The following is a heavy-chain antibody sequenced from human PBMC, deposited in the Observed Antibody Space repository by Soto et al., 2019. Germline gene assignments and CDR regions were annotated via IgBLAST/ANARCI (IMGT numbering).Heavy chain of an antibody. D-gene: IGHD6-13*01. J-gene: IGHJ6*02. CDR3: TRDIAARYYYYYGMDV. CDR2: IRSKAYGGTT. V-gene: IGHV3-49*03. Sequence: GGSLRLSCTASGFTFGDYAMSWFRQAPGKGLEWVGFIRSKAYGGTTEYAASVKGRFTISRDDSKSIAYLQMNSLKTEDTAVYYCTRDIAARYYYYYGMDVWGQGTTVTVSS. CDR1: GFTFGDYA.